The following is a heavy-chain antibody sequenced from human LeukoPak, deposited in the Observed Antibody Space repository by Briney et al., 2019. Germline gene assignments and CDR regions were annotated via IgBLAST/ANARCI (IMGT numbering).Heavy chain of an antibody. V-gene: IGHV3-49*04. J-gene: IGHJ4*02. CDR1: GGSFSGYY. D-gene: IGHD6-13*01. CDR3: TRERAYSSSCYDY. CDR2: IRSKAYGGTT. Sequence: LSLTCAVYGGSFSGYYWSWVRQAPGKGLEWVGFIRSKAYGGTTEYAASVKGRFTISRDDSKSIAYLQMNSLKTEDTAVYYCTRERAYSSSCYDYWGQGTLVTVSS.